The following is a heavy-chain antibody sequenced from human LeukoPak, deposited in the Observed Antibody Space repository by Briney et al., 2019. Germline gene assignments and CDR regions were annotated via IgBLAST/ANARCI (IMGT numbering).Heavy chain of an antibody. Sequence: PGGSLRLSCEASGLSFSNAWMSWVRQAPGKGLEWVGRIKSKIDGGTSIYAAPVKGRFTISRDDSKNSLYLQMNSLKTEDTAVYYCTTDDGYNMYNWFDPWGQGTLVTVSS. CDR1: GLSFSNAW. CDR3: TTDDGYNMYNWFDP. V-gene: IGHV3-15*01. D-gene: IGHD5-24*01. CDR2: IKSKIDGGTS. J-gene: IGHJ5*02.